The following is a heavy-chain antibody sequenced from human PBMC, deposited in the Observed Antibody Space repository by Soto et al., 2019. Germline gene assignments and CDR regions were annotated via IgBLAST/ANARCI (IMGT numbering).Heavy chain of an antibody. CDR2: INHSGST. J-gene: IGHJ5*02. CDR1: GGSFSGYY. D-gene: IGHD2-2*01. CDR3: ARGGIVVVPAAIRRGWFDP. V-gene: IGHV4-34*01. Sequence: SETLSLTCAVYGGSFSGYYWSWTRQPPGKGLEWIGEINHSGSTNYNPSLKSRVTISVDTSKNQFSLKLSSVTAADTAVYYCARGGIVVVPAAIRRGWFDPWGQGTLVTVSS.